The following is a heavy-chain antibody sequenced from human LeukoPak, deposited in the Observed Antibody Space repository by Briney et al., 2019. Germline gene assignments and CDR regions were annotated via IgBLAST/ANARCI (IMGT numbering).Heavy chain of an antibody. D-gene: IGHD3-10*01. CDR2: VSAGGDNT. J-gene: IGHJ4*02. V-gene: IGHV3-23*01. CDR3: ANHPGSYLLDY. CDR1: GFTFRNYG. Sequence: PGGSLSLSCAASGFTFRNYGMSWVRQAPGKGLEWVSLVSAGGDNTYYADSVKGRFTISRDNSRNTLYLQMNSLRTDDTAVYYCANHPGSYLLDYWGQGTQVTVSS.